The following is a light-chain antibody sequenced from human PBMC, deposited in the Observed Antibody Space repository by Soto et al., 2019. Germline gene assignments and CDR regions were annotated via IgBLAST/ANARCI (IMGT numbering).Light chain of an antibody. CDR2: LGS. J-gene: IGKJ2*01. Sequence: IVMTQSPLSLPVTPGEPASISCRSSQSLRHHNGYYYLDWYLQKPGQSPQVLIYLGSNRASGVPDRVSGSGSGTVFTLKISRVEAEDVGVYYCIQTLQAPYSFGQGTKLEIK. CDR1: QSLRHHNGYYY. CDR3: IQTLQAPYS. V-gene: IGKV2-28*01.